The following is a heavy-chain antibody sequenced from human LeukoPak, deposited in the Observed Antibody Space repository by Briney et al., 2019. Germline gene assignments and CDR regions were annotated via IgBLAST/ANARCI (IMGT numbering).Heavy chain of an antibody. Sequence: PGGSLRLSCAASGFTFSSYAMSWVRQAPGKGLEWVSYITFSSSIIYYADSVKGRFTISRDNSKNTLYLQMNSLRAEDTAVYYCAKDKSTLYDLPDYWGQGTLVTVSS. CDR3: AKDKSTLYDLPDY. J-gene: IGHJ4*02. D-gene: IGHD3-3*01. CDR2: ITFSSSII. CDR1: GFTFSSYA. V-gene: IGHV3-23*01.